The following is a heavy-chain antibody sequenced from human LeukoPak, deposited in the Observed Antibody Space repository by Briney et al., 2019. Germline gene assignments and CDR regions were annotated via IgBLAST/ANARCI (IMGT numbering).Heavy chain of an antibody. CDR2: IYHSGST. V-gene: IGHV4-59*01. CDR3: ARDGPAYTSRWYDYYYGLDV. Sequence: SETLSLTCTVSGDSIGSYFWSWIRQSPGKGLEWIGHIYHSGSTNYNPSLKSRVTISTDTSKNQFSLKLTSVTSADTAVYYCARDGPAYTSRWYDYYYGLDVWGKGTTVTVSS. D-gene: IGHD2-2*01. CDR1: GDSIGSYF. J-gene: IGHJ6*04.